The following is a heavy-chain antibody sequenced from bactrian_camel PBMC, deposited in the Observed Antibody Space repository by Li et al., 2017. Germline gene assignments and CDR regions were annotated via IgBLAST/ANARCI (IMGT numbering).Heavy chain of an antibody. D-gene: IGHD1*01. CDR1: GNTYSLNC. Sequence: VQLVESGGGTAQAGRSLRLSCAASGNTYSLNCLGWFRQAPGKEREGVALHGMYGDTDYPVAVEGRFTISHDNAKNTLYLQMNSLKPEDTAVYYCAARPRNGQDCVAAGRYSFGYWGQETQVTVS. V-gene: IGHV3S53*01. CDR2: HGMYGDT. J-gene: IGHJ6*01. CDR3: AARPRNGQDCVAAGRYSFGY.